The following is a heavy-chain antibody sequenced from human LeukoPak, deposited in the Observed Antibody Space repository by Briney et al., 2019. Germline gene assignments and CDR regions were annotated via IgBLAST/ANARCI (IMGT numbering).Heavy chain of an antibody. D-gene: IGHD6-19*01. J-gene: IGHJ4*02. CDR2: IKSKTDGGTT. V-gene: IGHV3-15*01. CDR1: GFTFSNAW. Sequence: PGGSLRLSCAASGFTFSNAWMSWVRQAPGKGLGWVGRIKSKTDGGTTDYAAPVKGRFTISRDDSKNTLYLQMNSLKTEDTAVYYCTTTSIAVAGPFDYWGQGTLVTVSS. CDR3: TTTSIAVAGPFDY.